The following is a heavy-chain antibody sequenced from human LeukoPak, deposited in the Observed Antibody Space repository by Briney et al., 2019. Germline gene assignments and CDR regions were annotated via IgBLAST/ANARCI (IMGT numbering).Heavy chain of an antibody. D-gene: IGHD3-22*01. Sequence: WASVKVSCKASRYTFTDYYMHWVRQAPGQGLEWMGWINPNSGGTNYAQKFQGRVTMTRDTSISTAYMELSRLRSDDTAVYYCARASYYYDSSGYPGYYFDYWGQGTLVTVSS. J-gene: IGHJ4*02. V-gene: IGHV1-2*02. CDR1: RYTFTDYY. CDR3: ARASYYYDSSGYPGYYFDY. CDR2: INPNSGGT.